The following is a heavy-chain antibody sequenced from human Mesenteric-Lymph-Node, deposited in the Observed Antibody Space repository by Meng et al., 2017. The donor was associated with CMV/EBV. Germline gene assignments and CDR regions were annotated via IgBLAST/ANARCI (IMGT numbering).Heavy chain of an antibody. D-gene: IGHD3-22*01. V-gene: IGHV4-38-2*02. CDR2: ISHTGST. CDR3: ARGISMTVVAHYGDSYVLDV. Sequence: SETLSLTCTVSLSSISSGYYWGWIRQPPGKVLEWIGSISHTGSTYYNPSLKSRVTITVDTSKNQFSLRLSSVTAPDAAVYHCARGISMTVVAHYGDSYVLDVWGQGTTVTVSS. J-gene: IGHJ6*02. CDR1: LSSISSGYY.